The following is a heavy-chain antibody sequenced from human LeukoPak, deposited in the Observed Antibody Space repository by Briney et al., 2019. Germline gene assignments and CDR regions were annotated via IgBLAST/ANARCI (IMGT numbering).Heavy chain of an antibody. CDR3: ARDFNYYDSSGYYADY. CDR1: GFTFSDYY. Sequence: GGSLRLSCAASGFTFSDYYMSWIRQAPGKGLEWVSYISSSGSTIYYADSVKGRFTISRDNAKNSLYLQMNSLRAEDTAVYYCARDFNYYDSSGYYADYWGQGTLVTVSS. J-gene: IGHJ4*02. CDR2: ISSSGSTI. V-gene: IGHV3-11*04. D-gene: IGHD3-22*01.